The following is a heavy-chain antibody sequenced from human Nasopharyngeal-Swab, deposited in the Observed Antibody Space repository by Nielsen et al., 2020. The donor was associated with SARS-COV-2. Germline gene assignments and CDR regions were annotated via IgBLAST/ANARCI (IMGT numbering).Heavy chain of an antibody. V-gene: IGHV4-61*02. D-gene: IGHD4-17*01. CDR1: GGSISSGSYY. CDR2: IYTSGST. Sequence: SETLSLTCTVSGGSISSGSYYWSWIRQPAGKGLEWIGRIYTSGSTNYNPSLKSRVTISVDTSKNQFSLKLSSVTAADTAVYYCLMTTVTTLDYWGQGTLVTVSS. CDR3: LMTTVTTLDY. J-gene: IGHJ4*02.